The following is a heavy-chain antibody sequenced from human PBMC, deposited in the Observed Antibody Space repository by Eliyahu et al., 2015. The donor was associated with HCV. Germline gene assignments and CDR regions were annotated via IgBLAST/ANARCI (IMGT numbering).Heavy chain of an antibody. V-gene: IGHV3-49*03. Sequence: EVKLVESGGGLVQPGRSLRLSCQASGFTFRGDTLTWFRQAPGKGLDWVGCIRGRANGVTTEYGASVKGRFSISRDDSRSIAYLQMNSLKIEDTGFYYCVLSGSAFDVWGQGSMVTVSS. CDR3: VLSGSAFDV. D-gene: IGHD5/OR15-5a*01. CDR1: GFTFRGDT. CDR2: IRGRANGVTT. J-gene: IGHJ3*01.